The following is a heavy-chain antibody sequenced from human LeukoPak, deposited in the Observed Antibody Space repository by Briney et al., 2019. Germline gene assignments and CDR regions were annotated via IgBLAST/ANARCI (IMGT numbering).Heavy chain of an antibody. V-gene: IGHV1-2*02. CDR1: GYTLTELS. CDR3: ARSLAAAGNSVY. Sequence: GASVKVSCKVSGYTLTELSMHWVRQAPGQGLEWMGWINPNSGGTNYAQKFQGRVTMTRDTSISTAYMELSRLRSDDTAVYYCARSLAAAGNSVYWGQGTLVTVSS. D-gene: IGHD6-13*01. J-gene: IGHJ4*02. CDR2: INPNSGGT.